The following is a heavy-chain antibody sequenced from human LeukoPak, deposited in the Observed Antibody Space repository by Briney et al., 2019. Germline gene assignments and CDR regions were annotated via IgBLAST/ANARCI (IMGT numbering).Heavy chain of an antibody. J-gene: IGHJ4*02. CDR3: ARVGYGNDYDGIYYFDY. V-gene: IGHV6-1*01. Sequence: SQTLSLTCAISGDSVSSNSAAWNWIRQSPSRGLEWLGRTYYRSKWYNDYAASVKSRITVNPDTSKNQFSLKLSSVTAADTAVYYCARVGYGNDYDGIYYFDYWGQGTLVTVSS. D-gene: IGHD4-23*01. CDR2: TYYRSKWYN. CDR1: GDSVSSNSAA.